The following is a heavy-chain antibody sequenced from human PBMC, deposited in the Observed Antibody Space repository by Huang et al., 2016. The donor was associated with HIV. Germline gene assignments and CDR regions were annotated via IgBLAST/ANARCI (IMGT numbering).Heavy chain of an antibody. Sequence: QVQLVQSGAEVKKPGSSVKLSCQSSGGGSSSYAISWVRQARGQGLEWMGGIIPIFGTTDYAPRCQGRVTMTADESTNTAYIELSSLEYDDTALYYCARSGPRWGLATIWTLVYWGQGTLVTVSS. V-gene: IGHV1-69*13. CDR2: IIPIFGTT. CDR1: GGGSSSYA. D-gene: IGHD5-12*01. CDR3: ARSGPRWGLATIWTLVY. J-gene: IGHJ4*02.